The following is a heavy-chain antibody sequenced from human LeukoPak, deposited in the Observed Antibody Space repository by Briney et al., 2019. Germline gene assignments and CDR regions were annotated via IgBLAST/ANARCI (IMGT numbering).Heavy chain of an antibody. V-gene: IGHV3-74*01. CDR1: GFTFSSYW. CDR2: IDTDGGST. J-gene: IGHJ4*02. Sequence: PGGSLRLSCAASGFTFSSYWMHWVRQAPGKGLVWVSRIDTDGGSTSYADSVKGRFTISRDNAKNTLYLQMSSLRAEDTAVYYCILAAAGTEFDSWGQGTLVTVSS. CDR3: ILAAAGTEFDS. D-gene: IGHD6-13*01.